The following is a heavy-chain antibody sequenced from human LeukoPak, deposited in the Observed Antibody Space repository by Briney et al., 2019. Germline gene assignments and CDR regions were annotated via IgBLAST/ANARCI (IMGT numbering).Heavy chain of an antibody. CDR1: GYPFTSYG. D-gene: IGHD2-15*01. J-gene: IGHJ4*02. CDR2: ISTYNGNT. V-gene: IGHV1-18*01. CDR3: ARDWVVGVMVVAAGY. Sequence: ASVKVSCKASGYPFTSYGISWVRQAPGQGLEWMGWISTYNGNTTYAQKFQDIVTMTTDTSTSTAYMELKSLRSDDTAVYYCARDWVVGVMVVAAGYWGQGTLVTVSS.